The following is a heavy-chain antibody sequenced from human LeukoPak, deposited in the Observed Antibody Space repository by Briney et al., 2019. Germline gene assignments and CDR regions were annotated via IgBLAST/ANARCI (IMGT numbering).Heavy chain of an antibody. D-gene: IGHD1-26*01. CDR1: GYTFTSYY. Sequence: ASVKVSCKASGYTFTSYYMHWVQQAPGQGLEWMGIINPSGGSTSYAQKFQGRVTMTRDMSTSTVYMELSSLRSEDTAVYYCARERYGGSYTYWGQGTLVTVSS. CDR2: INPSGGST. CDR3: ARERYGGSYTY. V-gene: IGHV1-46*01. J-gene: IGHJ4*02.